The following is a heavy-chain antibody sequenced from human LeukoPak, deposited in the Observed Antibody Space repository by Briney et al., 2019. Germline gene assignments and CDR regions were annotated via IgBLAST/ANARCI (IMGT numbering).Heavy chain of an antibody. D-gene: IGHD6-13*01. V-gene: IGHV6-1*01. J-gene: IGHJ5*02. CDR2: TYYRSKWYN. Sequence: SQTLSLTCAISGDSVSSNSAAWSWVRQSLSRGLEWLGRTYYRSKWYNDYAVSVKSRITINPDTSKNQFSLQLNSVTPEDTAVYYCAREPTTAAGTPFYDPWGQGTLVTVSS. CDR3: AREPTTAAGTPFYDP. CDR1: GDSVSSNSAA.